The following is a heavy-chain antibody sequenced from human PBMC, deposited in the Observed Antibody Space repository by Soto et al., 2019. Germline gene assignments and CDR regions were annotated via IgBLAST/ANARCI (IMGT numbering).Heavy chain of an antibody. CDR1: GYTFTSYG. D-gene: IGHD3-16*01. V-gene: IGHV1-18*01. J-gene: IGHJ4*02. Sequence: QVQLVQSGAEVKKPGASVKVSCKASGYTFTSYGIIWVRQAPGQGLEWMGWISAYNGNTNYAQKLQGRVTMPTDTSTSTASLELRSLRSDDTAVYYCARDRGSNALDYWGQGTLVTVSS. CDR3: ARDRGSNALDY. CDR2: ISAYNGNT.